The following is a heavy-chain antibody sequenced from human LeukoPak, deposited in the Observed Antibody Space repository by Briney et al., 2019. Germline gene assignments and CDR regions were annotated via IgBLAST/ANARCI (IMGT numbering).Heavy chain of an antibody. Sequence: GASVKVSCKASGYTFAGYYMHWVRQAPGQGLEWMGWINPNSGGTNYAQKFQGRVTMTRDTSISTAYMELSRLRSDDTAVYYCARAGVYSSSSRSSAGYWGQGTLVTVSS. CDR1: GYTFAGYY. CDR2: INPNSGGT. J-gene: IGHJ4*02. V-gene: IGHV1-2*02. D-gene: IGHD6-6*01. CDR3: ARAGVYSSSSRSSAGY.